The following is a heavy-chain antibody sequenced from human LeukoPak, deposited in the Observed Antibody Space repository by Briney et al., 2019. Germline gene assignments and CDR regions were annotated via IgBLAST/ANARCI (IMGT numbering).Heavy chain of an antibody. CDR1: GFTFSSYA. V-gene: IGHV3-30-3*01. D-gene: IGHD2-2*02. CDR2: ISYDGSNK. Sequence: GRSLSLSCAASGFTFSSYAMHWVRQAPGKGLEWVAVISYDGSNKYYADSVKGRFTISRDNSKNTLYLQMNSLRAEDTAVYYCAREVIVVVPAAIRDRPFNWFDPWGQGTLVTVSS. CDR3: AREVIVVVPAAIRDRPFNWFDP. J-gene: IGHJ5*02.